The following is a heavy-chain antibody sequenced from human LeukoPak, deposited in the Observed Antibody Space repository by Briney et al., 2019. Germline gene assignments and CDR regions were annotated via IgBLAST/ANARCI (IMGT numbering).Heavy chain of an antibody. CDR1: GFTVSSNY. D-gene: IGHD4-17*01. Sequence: GGSLRLSCAASGFTVSSNYMSWVRQAPGKGLEWVSVIYSGGSTYYADSVKGRFTISRDNSKNTLYLQMNSLRAEDTAVYYCARDGLRYYFDYWGQGTLVTVSS. CDR2: IYSGGST. J-gene: IGHJ4*02. V-gene: IGHV3-66*01. CDR3: ARDGLRYYFDY.